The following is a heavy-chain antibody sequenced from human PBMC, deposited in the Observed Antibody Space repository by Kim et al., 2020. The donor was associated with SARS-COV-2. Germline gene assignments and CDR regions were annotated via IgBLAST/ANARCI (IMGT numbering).Heavy chain of an antibody. J-gene: IGHJ6*01. D-gene: IGHD2-21*02. CDR2: IIPILGIA. V-gene: IGHV1-69*04. CDR3: ARDCPVAYCGGDHLAGYGMDV. Sequence: SVKVSCKASGGTFSSYAISWVRQAPGQGLEWMGRIIPILGIANYAQKFQGRVTITADKSTSTAYMELSSLRSEDTAVYYCARDCPVAYCGGDHLAGYGMDVWGQGTTVTVSS. CDR1: GGTFSSYA.